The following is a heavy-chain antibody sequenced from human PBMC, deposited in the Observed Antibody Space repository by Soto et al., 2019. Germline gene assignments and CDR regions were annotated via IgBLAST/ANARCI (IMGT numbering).Heavy chain of an antibody. Sequence: QVQLVQSGAEVKKPGASVKVSCKASGYTFTSYGISWVRQAPVQGLEWMGWISGFNGNTNHAQNLPGRLTMTTDTSTSTAYMELRRLRADDTAVYYCARKDGDYYAFDLWGQGTMVTVSS. J-gene: IGHJ3*01. V-gene: IGHV1-18*01. CDR3: ARKDGDYYAFDL. CDR1: GYTFTSYG. CDR2: ISGFNGNT. D-gene: IGHD4-17*01.